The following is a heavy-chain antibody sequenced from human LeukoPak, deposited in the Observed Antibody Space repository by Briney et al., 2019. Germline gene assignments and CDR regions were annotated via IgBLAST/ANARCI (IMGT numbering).Heavy chain of an antibody. CDR3: ARDQGSALYYYYYYMDV. V-gene: IGHV3-30*03. CDR2: VSADGRTQ. Sequence: PGGSLRLSCAASGFTFSSYAMSWVRQAPGKGLEWVTVVSADGRTQLYSDSVKGRFTVSRDNSKNTLYLQMNSLRAEDTAVYYCARDQGSALYYYYYYMDVWGKGTTVTVSS. CDR1: GFTFSSYA. J-gene: IGHJ6*03.